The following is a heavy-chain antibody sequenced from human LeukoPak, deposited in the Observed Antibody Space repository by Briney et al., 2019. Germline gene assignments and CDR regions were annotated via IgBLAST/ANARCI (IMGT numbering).Heavy chain of an antibody. D-gene: IGHD2-2*01. Sequence: SQTLSLTCAISGDSVSSNSAAWNWIRQSPSRGLEWLGRTYYRSKWYNDYAVSVKSRITINPDTSKNQFPLQLNSVTPEDTAVYYCARAYCSSTSCYPDYWGQGTLVTVSS. CDR3: ARAYCSSTSCYPDY. CDR1: GDSVSSNSAA. CDR2: TYYRSKWYN. J-gene: IGHJ4*02. V-gene: IGHV6-1*01.